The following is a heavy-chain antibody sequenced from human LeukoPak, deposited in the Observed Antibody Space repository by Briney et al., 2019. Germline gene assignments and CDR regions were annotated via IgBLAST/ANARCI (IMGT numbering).Heavy chain of an antibody. D-gene: IGHD3-22*01. J-gene: IGHJ4*02. CDR2: IIPIFGTA. V-gene: IGHV1-69*13. CDR1: GGTFSSYA. CDR3: ASPYYDSSGYQRYYFDY. Sequence: GASVKVSCKASGGTFSSYAISWVRQAPGQGLEWMGGIIPIFGTANYAQKFQGRVMITADESTSTAYMELSSLRSEDTAVYYCASPYYDSSGYQRYYFDYWGQGTLVTVSS.